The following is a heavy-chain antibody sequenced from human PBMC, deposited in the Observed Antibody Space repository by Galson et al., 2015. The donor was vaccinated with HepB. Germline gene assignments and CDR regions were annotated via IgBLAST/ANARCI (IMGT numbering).Heavy chain of an antibody. V-gene: IGHV3-66*01. Sequence: SLRLSCAASGFTVSSNYMSWVRQAPGKGLEWVSVIYSGGSTYYADSVKGRFTISRDNSKNTLYLQMNSLRAEDTAVYYCARGKISWIAVAGTGDPYYFDYWGQGTLVTVSS. CDR3: ARGKISWIAVAGTGDPYYFDY. CDR2: IYSGGST. D-gene: IGHD6-19*01. J-gene: IGHJ4*02. CDR1: GFTVSSNY.